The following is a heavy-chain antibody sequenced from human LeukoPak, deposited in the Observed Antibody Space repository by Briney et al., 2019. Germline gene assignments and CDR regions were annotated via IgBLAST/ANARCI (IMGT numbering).Heavy chain of an antibody. V-gene: IGHV1-69*05. CDR3: ARSYPEVYCSGGSCYSPLPEYFQH. D-gene: IGHD2-15*01. J-gene: IGHJ1*01. CDR2: IIPIFGTA. CDR1: GYTFTSYD. Sequence: ASVKVSCKASGYTFTSYDINWVRQAPGQGLEWMGGIIPIFGTANYAQKFQGRVTMTTDTSTSTAYMELRSLRSDDTAVYYCARSYPEVYCSGGSCYSPLPEYFQHWGQGTLVTVSS.